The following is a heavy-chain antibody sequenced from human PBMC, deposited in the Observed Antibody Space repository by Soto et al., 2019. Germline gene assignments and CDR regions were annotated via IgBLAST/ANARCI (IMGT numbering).Heavy chain of an antibody. J-gene: IGHJ6*03. V-gene: IGHV1-69*02. CDR3: ARGARMWHMDV. CDR2: IIPILGIA. CDR1: GGTFSSYT. D-gene: IGHD2-21*01. Sequence: QVQLVQSGAEVKKPGSSVKVSCKASGGTFSSYTISWVRQAPGQGLEWMGRIIPILGIANYAQKFQGRVTITADKSTSTANMELSSLRSEDTAVYYCARGARMWHMDVWGKGTTVTVSS.